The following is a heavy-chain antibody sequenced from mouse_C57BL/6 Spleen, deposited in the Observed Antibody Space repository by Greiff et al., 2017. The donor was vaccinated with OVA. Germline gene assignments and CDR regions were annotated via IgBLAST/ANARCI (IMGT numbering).Heavy chain of an antibody. CDR1: GFTFSDYG. CDR2: ISSGSSTI. V-gene: IGHV5-17*01. Sequence: EVHLVESGGGLVKPGGSLKLSCAASGFTFSDYGMHWVRQAPEKGLEWVAYISSGSSTIYYADTVKGRFTISRDNAKNTLFLQMTSLRSEDTAMYYCARGLGPWFAYWGQGTLVTVSA. D-gene: IGHD3-3*01. J-gene: IGHJ3*01. CDR3: ARGLGPWFAY.